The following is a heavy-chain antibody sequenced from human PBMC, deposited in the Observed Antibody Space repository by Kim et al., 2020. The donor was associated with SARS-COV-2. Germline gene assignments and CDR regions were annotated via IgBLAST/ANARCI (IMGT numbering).Heavy chain of an antibody. D-gene: IGHD6-13*01. V-gene: IGHV4-61*02. CDR3: ARGVYSSSWGPDY. CDR2: IYTSGST. CDR1: GGSISSGSYY. Sequence: SETLSLTCTVSGGSISSGSYYWSWIWQPAGKGLEWIGRIYTSGSTNYNPSLKSRVTISVDTSKNQFSLKLSSVTAADTAVYYCARGVYSSSWGPDYWGQGTLVTVSS. J-gene: IGHJ4*02.